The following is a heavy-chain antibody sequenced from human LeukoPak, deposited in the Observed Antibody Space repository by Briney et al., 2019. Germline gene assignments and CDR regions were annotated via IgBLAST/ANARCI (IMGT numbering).Heavy chain of an antibody. V-gene: IGHV1-69*13. CDR1: GGTFSSYA. CDR2: IIPIFGTA. D-gene: IGHD1-26*01. Sequence: GASVKVSCKASGGTFSSYAISRVRQAPGQGLEWMGGIIPIFGTANYAQKFQGRVTITADESTSTAYVELSSLRSEDTAVYYCARKAIVGAPFDYWGQGTLVTVSS. CDR3: ARKAIVGAPFDY. J-gene: IGHJ4*02.